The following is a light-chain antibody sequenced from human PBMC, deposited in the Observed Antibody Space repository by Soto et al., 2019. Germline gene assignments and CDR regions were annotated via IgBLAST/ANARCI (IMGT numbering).Light chain of an antibody. CDR3: QQYGSSQFT. J-gene: IGKJ3*01. CDR2: LGS. CDR1: QSLLHSNGNNH. Sequence: DIVMTQSPLSLSVTPGEPASISCRSSQSLLHSNGNNHLDWYLQKPGQSPQLLIYLGSNRASGVPDRFSGGGSGTDFTLKISRVEPDDFAVYYCQQYGSSQFTFGPGTKVNIK. V-gene: IGKV2-28*01.